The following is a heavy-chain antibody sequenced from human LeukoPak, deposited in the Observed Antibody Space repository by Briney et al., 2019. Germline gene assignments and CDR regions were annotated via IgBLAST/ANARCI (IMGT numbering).Heavy chain of an antibody. CDR2: ISYDGSNK. CDR3: ARGASTEPHFDY. CDR1: GFTFNSYG. J-gene: IGHJ4*02. Sequence: GGSLRLSCAASGFTFNSYGMHWVRQAPGKGLEWVAVISYDGSNKYSADSVKGRFTISRDNSKNTLYLQMNSLRAEDTAIYYCARGASTEPHFDYWGQGTLVTVSS. V-gene: IGHV3-30*03.